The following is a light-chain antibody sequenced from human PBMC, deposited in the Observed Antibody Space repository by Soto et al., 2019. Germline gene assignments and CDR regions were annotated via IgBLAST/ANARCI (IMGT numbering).Light chain of an antibody. V-gene: IGLV1-40*01. CDR1: SSNIGAAYD. CDR2: GNS. J-gene: IGLJ2*01. Sequence: QAVVTQPPSVSGAPGQRVTISCTGSSSNIGAAYDVHWYRQLPGTAPKLLIYGNSNRPSGVPDRFSGSKSGTSASLAITGLQAEDEADNYCQSYDSSLSGVVFGGGTKLTVL. CDR3: QSYDSSLSGVV.